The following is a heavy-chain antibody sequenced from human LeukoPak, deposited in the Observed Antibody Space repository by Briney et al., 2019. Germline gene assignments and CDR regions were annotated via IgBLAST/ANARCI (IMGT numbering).Heavy chain of an antibody. J-gene: IGHJ6*02. CDR1: GFTFSSYG. Sequence: GRSLRLSCAASGFTFSSYGMHWVRQAPGKGLEWVAVISYDGSNKYYADSVKGRFTISRDNSKNTLYLQMNSLRAEDTAVYYCAKEYFTSDYYGSGSRPGMDVWGQGTTVTVSS. D-gene: IGHD3-10*01. V-gene: IGHV3-30*18. CDR3: AKEYFTSDYYGSGSRPGMDV. CDR2: ISYDGSNK.